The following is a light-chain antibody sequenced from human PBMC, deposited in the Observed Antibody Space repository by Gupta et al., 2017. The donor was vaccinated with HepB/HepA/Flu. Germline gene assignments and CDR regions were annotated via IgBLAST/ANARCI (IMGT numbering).Light chain of an antibody. Sequence: EIVMTTSPDSLAVSLGERATINCKSSQSVLYSSNNKNYLAWYQQKPGQPPKLLIYWASTRESGVPDRFSGSGSGTDFTLTISSLQAEDVAVYYCQQYYSTPYTFGQGTKLEIK. CDR1: QSVLYSSNNKNY. J-gene: IGKJ2*01. V-gene: IGKV4-1*01. CDR3: QQYYSTPYT. CDR2: WAS.